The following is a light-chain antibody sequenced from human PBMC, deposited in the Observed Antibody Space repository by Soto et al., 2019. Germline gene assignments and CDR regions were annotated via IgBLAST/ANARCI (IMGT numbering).Light chain of an antibody. V-gene: IGKV1-8*01. CDR1: QGISSY. CDR3: QQYYSYPWE. Sequence: AIRMTQSPSSFSASTGDRVTITCRASQGISSYLAWYQHKPGKAPKLLIYAASTLQSGVPSRFSGSGSGTDFALTISCLQSEDFATYYCQQYYSYPWEFGQGTKVEIK. J-gene: IGKJ1*01. CDR2: AAS.